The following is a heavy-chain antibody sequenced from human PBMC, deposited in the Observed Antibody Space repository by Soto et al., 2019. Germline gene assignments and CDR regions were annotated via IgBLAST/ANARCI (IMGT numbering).Heavy chain of an antibody. Sequence: GGSLRLSCAASEFTFSSYSMNWVRQAPGKGLEWVSSISCSSTYIYYADSVKGRFTISRDNAKNSLYLQMNSLRAEDTAVYYCARVVDYCDPYYYYGMDVWGQGTTVTVSS. CDR1: EFTFSSYS. J-gene: IGHJ6*02. D-gene: IGHD3-22*01. CDR2: ISCSSTYI. CDR3: ARVVDYCDPYYYYGMDV. V-gene: IGHV3-21*01.